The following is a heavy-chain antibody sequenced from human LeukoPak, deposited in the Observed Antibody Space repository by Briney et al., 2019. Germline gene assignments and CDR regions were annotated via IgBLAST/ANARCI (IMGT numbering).Heavy chain of an antibody. CDR1: GFTFSSFW. J-gene: IGHJ4*02. CDR3: ARGSATAD. V-gene: IGHV3-7*04. Sequence: GGSLRLSCAASGFTFSSFWMSWVRQAPGKGLEWVANIKQDGTEKYYVDSVKGRFTISRDNAKNSLYLQMNSLSAEDTAVYCCARGSATADWGQGTLVTVSS. CDR2: IKQDGTEK.